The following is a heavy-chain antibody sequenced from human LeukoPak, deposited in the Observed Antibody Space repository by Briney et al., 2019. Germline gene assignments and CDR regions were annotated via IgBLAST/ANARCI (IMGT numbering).Heavy chain of an antibody. D-gene: IGHD2-21*02. V-gene: IGHV5-51*01. J-gene: IGHJ4*02. CDR3: ARLGGGLVTAVDY. CDR1: GYSFSNYW. Sequence: GESLQISCQGSGYSFSNYWIGWVRPMPGKGLEWMGLIYPGDSDTKYSPAFQGQVTLSADKSISTAYLQWSSLKAADTGMYYCARLGGGLVTAVDYWGQGTLVTLSS. CDR2: IYPGDSDT.